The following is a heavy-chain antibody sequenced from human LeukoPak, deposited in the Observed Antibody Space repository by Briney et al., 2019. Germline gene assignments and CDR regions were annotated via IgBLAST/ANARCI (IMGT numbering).Heavy chain of an antibody. V-gene: IGHV1-69*13. D-gene: IGHD2-15*01. CDR3: ARDRGPGDDYCSGGSCYWFDY. Sequence: GASVKVSCKASGYTFTVYYMHGVRQAPGQGLEWMGGIIPIFGTGNYAQKFQGRITIGADESTSTAYMELSSLRSEDTAVYYCARDRGPGDDYCSGGSCYWFDYWGQGTLVTVSS. CDR2: IIPIFGTG. J-gene: IGHJ4*02. CDR1: GYTFTVYY.